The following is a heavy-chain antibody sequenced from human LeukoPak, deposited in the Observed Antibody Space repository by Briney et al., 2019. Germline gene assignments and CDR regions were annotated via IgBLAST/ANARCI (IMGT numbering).Heavy chain of an antibody. V-gene: IGHV4-34*01. CDR1: GGSFSGYY. CDR3: ARVNERGYYRGILSSGWST. D-gene: IGHD6-19*01. Sequence: SETLSLTCAVYGGSFSGYYWSWIRQPPGKGLEWIGEINHSGSTNYNPSLKSRVTISVDTSKNQFSLKLSSVTAADTAVYYCARVNERGYYRGILSSGWSTWGQGTLVTVSS. J-gene: IGHJ4*02. CDR2: INHSGST.